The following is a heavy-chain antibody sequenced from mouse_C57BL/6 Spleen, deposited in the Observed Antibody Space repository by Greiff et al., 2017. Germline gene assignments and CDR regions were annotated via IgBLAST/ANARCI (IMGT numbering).Heavy chain of an antibody. D-gene: IGHD2-12*01. Sequence: EVMLVESGGGLVKPGGSLQLSCAASGFTFSSYAMSWVRQTPEKSLEWVATISDGGSYTYYPDNVKGRFTISRDNAKNNLYLQMSHLKSEDTAMYYCARLYSSYAMDYWGQGTSVTVSS. CDR2: ISDGGSYT. V-gene: IGHV5-4*03. J-gene: IGHJ4*01. CDR3: ARLYSSYAMDY. CDR1: GFTFSSYA.